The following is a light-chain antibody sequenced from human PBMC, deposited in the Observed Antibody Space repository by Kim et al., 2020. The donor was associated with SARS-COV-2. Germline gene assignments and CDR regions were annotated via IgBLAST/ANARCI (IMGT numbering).Light chain of an antibody. V-gene: IGLV3-19*01. CDR3: NSRDSSGNHWV. Sequence: SSELTQDPAVSVALGQTVRITCQGDSLRSYYASWYQQKPGQAPVLVIYGKNNRPSGIPERFSGSSSGNTASLTNNGAQAEDEADYYCNSRDSSGNHWVFGGGTKLTVL. CDR2: GKN. J-gene: IGLJ3*02. CDR1: SLRSYY.